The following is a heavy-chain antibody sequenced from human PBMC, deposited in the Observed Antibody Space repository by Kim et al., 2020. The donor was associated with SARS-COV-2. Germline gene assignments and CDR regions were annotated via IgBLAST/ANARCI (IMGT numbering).Heavy chain of an antibody. V-gene: IGHV4-4*02. CDR3: ARGGGARTSLPWCGEVPPASEYFLH. CDR1: GGSISSSNW. D-gene: IGHD3-10*01. CDR2: IYHSGST. Sequence: SETLSLTCAVSGGSISSSNWWSWVRQPRGKGLEWIGEIYHSGSTNYNPSLKSRVTISVDKSKNQFSLKLSSVTAADTAVYYCARGGGARTSLPWCGEVPPASEYFLHWGQGAMVTVFS. J-gene: IGHJ1*01.